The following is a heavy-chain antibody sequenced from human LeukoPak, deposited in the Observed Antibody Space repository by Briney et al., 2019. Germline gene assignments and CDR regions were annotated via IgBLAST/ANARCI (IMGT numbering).Heavy chain of an antibody. Sequence: SVKVSCNASGGTFSSYAISWVRQAPGQGLEWMGGIIPIFGTANYAQKFQGRVTITTDESTSTAYMELSSLRSEDTAVYYCARGTSRDFWSGPFDYWGQGTLVTVSS. CDR1: GGTFSSYA. CDR2: IIPIFGTA. V-gene: IGHV1-69*05. D-gene: IGHD3-3*01. J-gene: IGHJ4*02. CDR3: ARGTSRDFWSGPFDY.